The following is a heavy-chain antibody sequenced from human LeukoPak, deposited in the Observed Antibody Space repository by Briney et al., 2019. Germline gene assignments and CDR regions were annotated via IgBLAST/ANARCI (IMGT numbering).Heavy chain of an antibody. CDR2: ISTSSSYI. J-gene: IGHJ2*01. CDR1: GFTFSSYS. Sequence: GGSLRLSCAASGFTFSSYSMNWVRQAPGKGLEWVSSISTSSSYIYYADSVKGRFTISRDNAKNSLYLQMNSLRAEDTAVYYCAGERAIDDRDWYFDLWGRGTLVTVFS. D-gene: IGHD2-2*01. V-gene: IGHV3-21*01. CDR3: AGERAIDDRDWYFDL.